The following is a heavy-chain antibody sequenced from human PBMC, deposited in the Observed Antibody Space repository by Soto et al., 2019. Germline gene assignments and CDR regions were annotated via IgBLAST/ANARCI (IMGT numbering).Heavy chain of an antibody. CDR3: ARVDYGDYGWYFDL. Sequence: SLRLSCAASGFTFSSYAMHWVRQAPGKGLEWVAVISYDGSKIYYADSVKGRFTISRDNSKDILYLQMNSLRAEDTAVYYCARVDYGDYGWYFDLWGRGTLVTVSS. V-gene: IGHV3-30*14. D-gene: IGHD4-17*01. CDR1: GFTFSSYA. J-gene: IGHJ2*01. CDR2: ISYDGSKI.